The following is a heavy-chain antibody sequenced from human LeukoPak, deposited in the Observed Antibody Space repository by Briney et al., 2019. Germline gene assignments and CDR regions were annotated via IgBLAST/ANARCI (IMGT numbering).Heavy chain of an antibody. D-gene: IGHD5-18*01. CDR3: ARAGYSYGTGYYFDY. J-gene: IGHJ4*02. V-gene: IGHV4-59*01. Sequence: SETLSLTCTVSGGSISTYYWSWIRLPPGKGLEWIGYIYYTGATYFNPSLKSRVTISLDTSKNHFSLKLSSVTAADAAVYYCARAGYSYGTGYYFDYWGQGALVTVSS. CDR1: GGSISTYY. CDR2: IYYTGAT.